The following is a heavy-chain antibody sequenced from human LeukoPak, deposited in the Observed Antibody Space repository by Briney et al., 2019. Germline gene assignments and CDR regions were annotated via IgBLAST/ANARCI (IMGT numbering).Heavy chain of an antibody. D-gene: IGHD1-26*01. CDR3: ARGLYSGSYGRGYYFDY. CDR2: IYSGGST. J-gene: IGHJ4*02. CDR1: GFTVSSNY. V-gene: IGHV3-66*01. Sequence: GGSLRLSCAASGFTVSSNYMSRVRQAPGKGLEWASVIYSGGSTYYADSVKGRFTISRDNSKNTLYLQMNSLRAEDTAVYYCARGLYSGSYGRGYYFDYWGQGTLVTVSS.